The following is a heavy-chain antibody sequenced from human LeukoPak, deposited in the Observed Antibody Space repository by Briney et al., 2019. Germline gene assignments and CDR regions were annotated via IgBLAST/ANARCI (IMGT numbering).Heavy chain of an antibody. CDR1: GFTFSSYS. D-gene: IGHD2-15*01. J-gene: IGHJ4*02. Sequence: GGSLRLSCAASGFTFSSYSMNWVRQAPGKGLEWVSSISSSSSYIYYADSVKGRFTISRDNAKNSLYLQMNSLRAEHTAVYYCARDGVVVAANDYWGQGTLVTVSS. CDR3: ARDGVVVAANDY. CDR2: ISSSSSYI. V-gene: IGHV3-21*01.